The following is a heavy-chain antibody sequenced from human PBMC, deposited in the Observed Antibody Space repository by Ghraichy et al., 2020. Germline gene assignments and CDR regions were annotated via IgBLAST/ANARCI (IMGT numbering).Heavy chain of an antibody. CDR2: IYYNGYT. V-gene: IGHV4-39*01. CDR3: ASSAVAVVINLYYVDY. D-gene: IGHD3-3*01. J-gene: IGHJ4*02. Sequence: SQTLSLTCTVSGGSVSSDSYYWVWIRQTPGKGLEWIASIYYNGYTYYNPSLKSRVTISVDMYKNQFALKLSTVTAADTAVYYCASSAVAVVINLYYVDYWGQGTLVTVSS. CDR1: GGSVSSDSYY.